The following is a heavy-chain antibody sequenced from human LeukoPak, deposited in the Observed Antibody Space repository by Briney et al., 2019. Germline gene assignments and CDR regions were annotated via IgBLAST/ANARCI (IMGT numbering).Heavy chain of an antibody. J-gene: IGHJ3*02. Sequence: PSETLSLTCTVSGGSISSYYWSLIRQPPGKGLEWIGYIYYSGSTNYNPSLKSRVTISVDTSKNQFSLKLSSVTAADTAVYYCARGVSFSGDAFDIWGQGTMVTVSS. CDR1: GGSISSYY. CDR2: IYYSGST. V-gene: IGHV4-59*12. D-gene: IGHD1-26*01. CDR3: ARGVSFSGDAFDI.